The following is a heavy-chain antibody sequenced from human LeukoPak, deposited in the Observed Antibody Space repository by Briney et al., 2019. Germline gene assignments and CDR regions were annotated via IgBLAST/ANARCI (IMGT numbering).Heavy chain of an antibody. J-gene: IGHJ4*02. CDR1: GYTFTGYY. D-gene: IGHD5-24*01. Sequence: ASVKVSCKASGYTFTGYYMHWVRQAPGQGLEWMGWINTNTGNPTYAQGFTGRFVFSLDTSVSTAYLQISSLKAEDTAVYYCARDTEGWLQLRFDYWGQGTLVTVSS. CDR2: INTNTGNP. CDR3: ARDTEGWLQLRFDY. V-gene: IGHV7-4-1*02.